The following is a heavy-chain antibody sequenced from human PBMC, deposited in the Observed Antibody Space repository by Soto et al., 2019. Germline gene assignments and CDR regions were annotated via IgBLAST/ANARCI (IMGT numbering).Heavy chain of an antibody. CDR3: ARELHLRISSCPYPCNYYYYYMDV. CDR2: ISGTGGRI. V-gene: IGHV3-23*01. CDR1: GFTFSSYA. J-gene: IGHJ6*03. Sequence: PGGSLRLSCAASGFTFSSYAMSWVRQAPGKGLKRVAGISGTGGRIYYADSVKGRFTNSRDNAKNSLYLQMNSLRAEDTAVYYCARELHLRISSCPYPCNYYYYYMDVWGKGTTVTVSS. D-gene: IGHD2-2*01.